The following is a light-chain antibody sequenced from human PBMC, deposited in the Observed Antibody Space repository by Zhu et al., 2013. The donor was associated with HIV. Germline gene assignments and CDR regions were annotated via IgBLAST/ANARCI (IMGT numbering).Light chain of an antibody. CDR3: QQYNNWPPIT. CDR2: GAS. V-gene: IGKV3-15*01. Sequence: EIVMTQSPATLSVSPGEGATLSCRASQSVSSNLAWYQQKPGQALRLLIYGASSRATGIPARFSGSGSGTEFTLTISSLQSEDFAVYFCQQYNNWPPITFGQGTRLEIK. CDR1: QSVSSN. J-gene: IGKJ5*01.